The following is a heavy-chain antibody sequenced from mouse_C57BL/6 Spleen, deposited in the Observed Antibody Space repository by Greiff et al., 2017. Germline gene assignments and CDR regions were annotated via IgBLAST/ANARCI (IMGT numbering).Heavy chain of an antibody. V-gene: IGHV1-22*01. J-gene: IGHJ2*01. CDR3: ARCYYGRSSLDD. CDR2: INPNNGGT. D-gene: IGHD1-1*01. CDR1: GYTFTDYN. Sequence: DVQLQESGPELVKPGASVKMSCKASGYTFTDYNMHWVKQSHGKSLEWIGYINPNNGGTSYNQKFKGKATLTVNKSSSTAYMELRSLTSEDSAVYYCARCYYGRSSLDDWGQGTTLTVSS.